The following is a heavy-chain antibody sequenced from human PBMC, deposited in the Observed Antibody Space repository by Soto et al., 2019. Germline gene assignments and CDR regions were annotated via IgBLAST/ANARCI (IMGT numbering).Heavy chain of an antibody. CDR2: IYYSGST. V-gene: IGHV4-31*03. Sequence: SETLSLTCTFSGGSISSGGYYWSWIRQHPGKGLEWIGYIYYSGSTYYNPSLKSRVTISVDTSKNQFSLKLSSVTAADTAVYYCARGYDFWSGYYTGLGWFDPWGQGTLVTVSS. J-gene: IGHJ5*02. CDR3: ARGYDFWSGYYTGLGWFDP. CDR1: GGSISSGGYY. D-gene: IGHD3-3*01.